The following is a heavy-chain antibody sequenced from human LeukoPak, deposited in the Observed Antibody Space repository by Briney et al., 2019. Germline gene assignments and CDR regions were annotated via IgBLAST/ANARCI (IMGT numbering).Heavy chain of an antibody. J-gene: IGHJ5*02. D-gene: IGHD3-3*01. CDR1: GGSISSYY. Sequence: SETLSLTCTVSGGSISSYYWSWIRQPAGKGLEWIGRIYTSGSTNYNPSLKSRVTMSVDTSKNQFSLKLSSVTAADTAVYYCARGDAIFGVIAKFDPWGQGTLVTVSS. CDR2: IYTSGST. V-gene: IGHV4-4*07. CDR3: ARGDAIFGVIAKFDP.